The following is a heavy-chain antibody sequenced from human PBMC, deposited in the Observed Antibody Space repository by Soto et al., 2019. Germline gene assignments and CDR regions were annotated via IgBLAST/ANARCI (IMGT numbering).Heavy chain of an antibody. J-gene: IGHJ4*02. CDR3: ARGGSKPGYFDY. V-gene: IGHV4-31*03. Sequence: PSETLSLTCTVSGGSISSGGYYWSWIRQHPGKGLEWIGYTYYSGSTYYNPSLKSRVTISVDTSKNQFSLKLSSVTAADTAVYYCARGGSKPGYFDYWGQGTLVTVSS. CDR2: TYYSGST. CDR1: GGSISSGGYY.